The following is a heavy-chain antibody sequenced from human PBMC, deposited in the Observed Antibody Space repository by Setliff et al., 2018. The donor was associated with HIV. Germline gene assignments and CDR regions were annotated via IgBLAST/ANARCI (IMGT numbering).Heavy chain of an antibody. V-gene: IGHV4-39*07. J-gene: IGHJ4*02. Sequence: SETLSLTCTVSGGSISTSNYYWGWVRQPPGKGLEWVGNVDYTGSTYYNPSLKSRVTLSVDTSKNQFSLRLNSVTAADTAVYYCARQGNIVVVTSFDYWGQGTLVTAPQ. CDR2: VDYTGST. D-gene: IGHD2-21*02. CDR1: GGSISTSNYY. CDR3: ARQGNIVVVTSFDY.